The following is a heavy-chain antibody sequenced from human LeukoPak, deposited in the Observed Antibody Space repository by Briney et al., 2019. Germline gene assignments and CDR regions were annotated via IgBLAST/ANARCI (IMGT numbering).Heavy chain of an antibody. CDR1: GYTFTGYY. CDR2: SNPNSGGT. CDR3: ARARGSSGSRFDP. D-gene: IGHD6-19*01. V-gene: IGHV1-2*02. Sequence: ASVKVSCKASGYTFTGYYMHWVRQAPGQGRECMGWSNPNSGGTNYAQKCQGRVTMTRDTSISKAYMELSRLRSDDTAVYYCARARGSSGSRFDPWGQGTLVTVSS. J-gene: IGHJ5*02.